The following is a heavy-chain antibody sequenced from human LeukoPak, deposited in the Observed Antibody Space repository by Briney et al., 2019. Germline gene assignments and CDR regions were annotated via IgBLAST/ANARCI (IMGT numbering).Heavy chain of an antibody. Sequence: GGSLRLSCAASGFTFSNAWMSWVRQAPGKGLEWVGRIKSKTDGGTTDYAAPVKGRFTISRDDSKNTLYLQMNSLKTEDTAVYYCATPLAWLLNGPWFDPWGQGTLVIVSS. D-gene: IGHD3-9*01. CDR1: GFTFSNAW. CDR2: IKSKTDGGTT. CDR3: ATPLAWLLNGPWFDP. V-gene: IGHV3-15*01. J-gene: IGHJ5*02.